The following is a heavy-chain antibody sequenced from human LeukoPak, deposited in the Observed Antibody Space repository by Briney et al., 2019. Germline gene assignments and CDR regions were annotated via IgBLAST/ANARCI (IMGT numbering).Heavy chain of an antibody. CDR2: ISSSGRTT. Sequence: GGSQRLSCAASGFTFSSYEMNWVRQAPGKGLEWVSYISSSGRTTYYADSVKGRFTISRDNAKNSLYLQMNSLRVEDTAVYYCARGYYDPVPFDYWGQGTLVTVSS. CDR1: GFTFSSYE. D-gene: IGHD3-22*01. J-gene: IGHJ4*02. V-gene: IGHV3-48*03. CDR3: ARGYYDPVPFDY.